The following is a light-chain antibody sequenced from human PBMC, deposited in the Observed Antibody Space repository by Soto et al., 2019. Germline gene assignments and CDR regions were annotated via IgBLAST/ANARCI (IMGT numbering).Light chain of an antibody. CDR3: QQLNSYPQT. J-gene: IGKJ5*01. CDR1: RGISSY. CDR2: SVS. Sequence: DIPMTQSPSSLSASVGDGVTITCQASRGISSYLAWYQQKPGKPPKLLVYSVSTLQSGVPSRFSGSGSGPDFTLTISSLQPEDSATYFCQQLNSYPQTFGQGTRLEIK. V-gene: IGKV1-9*01.